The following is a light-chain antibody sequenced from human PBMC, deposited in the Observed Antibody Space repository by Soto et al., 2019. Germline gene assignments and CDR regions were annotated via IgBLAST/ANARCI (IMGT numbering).Light chain of an antibody. CDR2: GES. CDR1: QSISSSY. V-gene: IGKV3-20*01. Sequence: VLTQSPVTLSLSPLERATLSCIASQSISSSYLAWYQQKPGQAPRLLLYGESSRATGIPDRFSGSGSGTDFTLTVSRLEPEDFAVYYCQQYGSSPRTFGQGTKV. CDR3: QQYGSSPRT. J-gene: IGKJ1*01.